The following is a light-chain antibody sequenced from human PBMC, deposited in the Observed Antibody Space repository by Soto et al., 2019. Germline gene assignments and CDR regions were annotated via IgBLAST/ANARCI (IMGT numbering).Light chain of an antibody. CDR1: SSDVGDYNY. Sequence: QSALTQPASVSGSPGQSITISCTGTSSDVGDYNYVSWYQQHPGKAPKLMIYDVSNRPSGVSNRFSGSKSGNTASLTISGFQAEDEADYYCSSYTSSSTLDVFGGGTKVTVL. CDR2: DVS. CDR3: SSYTSSSTLDV. V-gene: IGLV2-14*03. J-gene: IGLJ3*02.